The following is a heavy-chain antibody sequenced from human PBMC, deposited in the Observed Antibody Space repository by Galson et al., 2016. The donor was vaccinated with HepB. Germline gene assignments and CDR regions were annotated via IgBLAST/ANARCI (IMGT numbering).Heavy chain of an antibody. CDR2: IYTTGST. CDR3: GRELGS. D-gene: IGHD3-16*01. J-gene: IGHJ4*02. V-gene: IGHV4-61*02. CDR1: GDSIISDSYHY. Sequence: TLSLTCIVSGDSIISDSYHYWSWIRQPVGKGLEWVGLIYTTGSTSYSPSLKSRLTMSLDTSKNQFSLELGSVTAADTAIYYCGRELGSWGQGTLVTV.